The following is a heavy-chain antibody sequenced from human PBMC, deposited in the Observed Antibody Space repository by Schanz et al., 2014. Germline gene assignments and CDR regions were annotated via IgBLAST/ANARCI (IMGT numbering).Heavy chain of an antibody. CDR2: IDPSTAGT. Sequence: QVRLVQSGAEVKKPGASVKVSCKASGYTFTNYGVSWVRQAPGQGLEWLGLIDPSTAGTSYAQKFQGRVAVTRDTSTNTVYMELRSLRSEDTAVYYCSRLWGIAVGQSSSDTFDIWGQGTLVTVSP. V-gene: IGHV1-46*01. J-gene: IGHJ4*02. D-gene: IGHD6-19*01. CDR1: GYTFTNYG. CDR3: SRLWGIAVGQSSSDTFDI.